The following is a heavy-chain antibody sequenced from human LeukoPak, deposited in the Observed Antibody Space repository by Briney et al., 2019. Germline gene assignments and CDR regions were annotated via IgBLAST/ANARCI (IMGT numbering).Heavy chain of an antibody. CDR2: ISYDGSNK. D-gene: IGHD1-26*01. V-gene: IGHV3-30-3*01. Sequence: GGSLRLSCAASGFTFSSYAMHWVRQAPGKGLEWVAVISYDGSNKYYADSVKGRFTISRDNSKNTLYLQMNSLRAEDTAVYYCACRFSGSSLALNWGQGTLVTVSS. CDR1: GFTFSSYA. CDR3: ACRFSGSSLALN. J-gene: IGHJ4*02.